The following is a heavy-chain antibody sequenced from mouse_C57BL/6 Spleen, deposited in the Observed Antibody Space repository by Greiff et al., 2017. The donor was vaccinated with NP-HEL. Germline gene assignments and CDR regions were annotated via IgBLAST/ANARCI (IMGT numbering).Heavy chain of an antibody. Sequence: VMLVESGPGLVQPSQSLSITCTVSGFSLTSYGVHWVRQSPGKGLEWLGVIWSGGSTDYNAAFISRLSISKDNSKSQVFFKMNSLQADDTAIYYCASPYSNYDYAMDYWGQGTSVTVSS. J-gene: IGHJ4*01. D-gene: IGHD2-5*01. V-gene: IGHV2-2*01. CDR2: IWSGGST. CDR1: GFSLTSYG. CDR3: ASPYSNYDYAMDY.